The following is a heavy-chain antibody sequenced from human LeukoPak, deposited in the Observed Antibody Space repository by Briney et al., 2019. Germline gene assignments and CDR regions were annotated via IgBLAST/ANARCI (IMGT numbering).Heavy chain of an antibody. CDR2: IYYSGTT. D-gene: IGHD4-17*01. CDR3: ATYGDYALQH. V-gene: IGHV4-31*11. J-gene: IGHJ1*01. Sequence: KTSETLSLTCAVSGGSISSSYYWTWIRQHPGKGLEWIAYIYYSGTTYYNPSLKSRVSISVDTSKNQFSLKLSSVTAADTAVYYCATYGDYALQHWGQGTLVTVSS. CDR1: GGSISSSYY.